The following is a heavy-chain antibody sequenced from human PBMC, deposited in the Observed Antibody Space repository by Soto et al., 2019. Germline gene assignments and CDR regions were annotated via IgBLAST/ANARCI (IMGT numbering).Heavy chain of an antibody. D-gene: IGHD4-17*01. J-gene: IGHJ6*02. CDR1: GYTFTSYY. CDR3: ARSMTTVVTRALYYYYGMDV. V-gene: IGHV1-46*01. CDR2: ISPSGGST. Sequence: ASVKVSCKASGYTFTSYYMHWVRQAPGQGLEWMGIISPSGGSTSYAQKFQGRVTMTRDTSTSTVYMELSSLRSEDTAVYYCARSMTTVVTRALYYYYGMDVWGQGTTVTVSS.